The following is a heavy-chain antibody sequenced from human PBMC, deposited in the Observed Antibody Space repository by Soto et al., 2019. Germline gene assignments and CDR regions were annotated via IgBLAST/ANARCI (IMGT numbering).Heavy chain of an antibody. D-gene: IGHD3-16*02. J-gene: IGHJ6*02. Sequence: GPSVTDPCNTPVFIFACYFITWARQAPGQGLEWMGGIIPIFGTANYAQKFQGRVTITADESTSTAYMQLSGLRSEDTAVDYCARDGLSGYGMDVWGQGSPVTVSS. CDR2: IIPIFGTA. V-gene: IGHV1-69*13. CDR3: ARDGLSGYGMDV. CDR1: VFIFACYF.